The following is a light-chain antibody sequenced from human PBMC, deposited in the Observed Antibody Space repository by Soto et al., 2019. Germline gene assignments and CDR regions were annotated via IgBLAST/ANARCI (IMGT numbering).Light chain of an antibody. V-gene: IGLV1-40*01. Sequence: SVLTQPPSVSGAPGQRVTISCTGSSSNIGAGYDVHWYQQLPGTAPKLLIYGNSNRPSGVPDRFSSSKSGTSASLAITGLQAEDEADYYCQSYDSSLSGWVFGGGTKLTVL. CDR1: SSNIGAGYD. CDR2: GNS. J-gene: IGLJ3*02. CDR3: QSYDSSLSGWV.